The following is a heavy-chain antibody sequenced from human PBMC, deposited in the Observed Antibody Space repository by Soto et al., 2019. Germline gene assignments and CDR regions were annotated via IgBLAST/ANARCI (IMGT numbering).Heavy chain of an antibody. CDR3: ARSMMVRGVLFDL. V-gene: IGHV3-53*01. D-gene: IGHD3-10*01. J-gene: IGHJ4*02. CDR2: IYSGGSA. Sequence: QLVESGGGLIQPGGSLRLSCAVSGFSVSGKYMSWVRQAPGKGLDWVLVIYSGGSAYYADSVKGRFTISRDESQNTLYLQMNSLRVEDTAVYYCARSMMVRGVLFDLWGQGTLVSVSS. CDR1: GFSVSGKY.